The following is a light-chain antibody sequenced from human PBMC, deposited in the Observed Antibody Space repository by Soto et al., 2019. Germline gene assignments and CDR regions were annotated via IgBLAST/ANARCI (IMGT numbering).Light chain of an antibody. J-gene: IGKJ2*01. CDR1: QSVGSG. V-gene: IGKV3-15*01. CDR3: QQYNKWPPYT. CDR2: GAS. Sequence: EIVMTQSPATLAVSPGAGATLSCRASQSVGSGLSWYRQKPGQAPRLLIYGASIRATGIPARFSGSGSGTEFTLTISSLESEHYAVYYCQQYNKWPPYTFGQGTKVEIK.